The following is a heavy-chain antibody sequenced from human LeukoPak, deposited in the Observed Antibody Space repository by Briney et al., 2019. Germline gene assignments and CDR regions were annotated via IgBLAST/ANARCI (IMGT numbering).Heavy chain of an antibody. Sequence: PGGSLRLSCAASGFTFSSYSMNWVRQAPGKGLEWVAVISYDGSNKYYADSVKGRFTISRDNSKNTLYLQMNSLRAEDTAVYYCAKDLCSTVVTPLCWYFDLWGRGTLVTVSS. J-gene: IGHJ2*01. CDR2: ISYDGSNK. D-gene: IGHD4-23*01. V-gene: IGHV3-30*18. CDR1: GFTFSSYS. CDR3: AKDLCSTVVTPLCWYFDL.